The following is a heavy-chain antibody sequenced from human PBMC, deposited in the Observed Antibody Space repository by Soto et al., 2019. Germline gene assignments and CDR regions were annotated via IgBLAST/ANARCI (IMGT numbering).Heavy chain of an antibody. CDR3: ALGGYWVTTYYYYYGIDV. CDR2: IYYSGNT. J-gene: IGHJ6*02. D-gene: IGHD3-22*01. CDR1: GGSISGSSYY. Sequence: QMQLQESGPGLVKPSETLSLTCTVSGGSISGSSYYWGWIRQPPGKGLEWIGSIYYSGNTYYNPSLMSRVTLSVDTYKNQFSLKQSSVTAADTAVYYCALGGYWVTTYYYYYGIDVWGQGTTVTVSS. V-gene: IGHV4-39*01.